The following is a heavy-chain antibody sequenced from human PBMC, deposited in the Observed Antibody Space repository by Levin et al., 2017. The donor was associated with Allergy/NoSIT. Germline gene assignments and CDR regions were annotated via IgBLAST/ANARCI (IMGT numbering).Heavy chain of an antibody. CDR1: GFTFSSYA. Sequence: PGESLKISCAASGFTFSSYAMSWVRQAPGKGPGWVSTISGDTFSTFNADSVKGRFTISRDNSKNTLYLQMNSLRAEDTAIYYCVRGLHYGAYDASWGQGTLVTVSS. D-gene: IGHD4-17*01. CDR2: ISGDTFST. J-gene: IGHJ5*02. V-gene: IGHV3-23*01. CDR3: VRGLHYGAYDAS.